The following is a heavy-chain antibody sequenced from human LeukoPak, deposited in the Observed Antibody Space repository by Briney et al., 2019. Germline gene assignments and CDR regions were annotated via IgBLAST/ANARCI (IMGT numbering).Heavy chain of an antibody. CDR2: ISSSSSYI. CDR1: GFTFSSYS. Sequence: GGSLRLSCAASGFTFSSYSMNWVRQAPGKGLEWVSSISSSSSYIYYADSVKGRFTISRDNAKNSLYLQMNSLRAEDTAVYYCARSLKYYDILTGYSPDYDAFDIWGQGTMVTVSS. V-gene: IGHV3-21*01. CDR3: ARSLKYYDILTGYSPDYDAFDI. D-gene: IGHD3-9*01. J-gene: IGHJ3*02.